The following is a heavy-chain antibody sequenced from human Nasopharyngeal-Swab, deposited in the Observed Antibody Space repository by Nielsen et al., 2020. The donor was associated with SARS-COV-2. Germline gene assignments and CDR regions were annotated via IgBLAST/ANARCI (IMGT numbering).Heavy chain of an antibody. D-gene: IGHD6-13*01. CDR1: GGSISSSSYY. CDR3: ARSPSSSWSTYYYGMDV. CDR2: IYYSGST. V-gene: IGHV4-39*01. J-gene: IGHJ6*02. Sequence: SETLSLTCRVSGGSISSSSYYWGWIRQPPGKGLEWIGSIYYSGSTYYNPSLKSRVTISVHTSKNQFSLTLSSVTAADTAVYYCARSPSSSWSTYYYGMDVWGQGTTVTVSS.